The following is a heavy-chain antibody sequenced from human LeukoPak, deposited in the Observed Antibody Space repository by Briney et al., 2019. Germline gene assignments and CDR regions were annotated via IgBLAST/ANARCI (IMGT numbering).Heavy chain of an antibody. D-gene: IGHD6-13*01. CDR3: ARDIMYSSTYYYGMDV. Sequence: GGSLRLSCAASGFTFSDYYMSWIRQAPGKGLEWVSYISSSGSTIYYADSVKGRFTISRDNAKNSLYLQMNSLRAEDTAVYYCARDIMYSSTYYYGMDVWGQGTTVTVSS. CDR1: GFTFSDYY. V-gene: IGHV3-11*01. CDR2: ISSSGSTI. J-gene: IGHJ6*02.